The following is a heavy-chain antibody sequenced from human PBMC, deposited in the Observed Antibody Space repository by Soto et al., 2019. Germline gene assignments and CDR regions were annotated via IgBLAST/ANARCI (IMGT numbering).Heavy chain of an antibody. V-gene: IGHV1-69*01. Sequence: QVQLVQSGAEVRKSGSSVKVSCKAAGGTFSDYALSWVRQAPGQGLEWMGGIIPMFATTNYAQKFQGRVTITADDSATTAHMELCSLKSEDTAVYYCARGRGIGFSSTWNIYWYYNMDVWGQGTTVTVSS. J-gene: IGHJ6*02. CDR2: IIPMFATT. D-gene: IGHD6-13*01. CDR3: ARGRGIGFSSTWNIYWYYNMDV. CDR1: GGTFSDYA.